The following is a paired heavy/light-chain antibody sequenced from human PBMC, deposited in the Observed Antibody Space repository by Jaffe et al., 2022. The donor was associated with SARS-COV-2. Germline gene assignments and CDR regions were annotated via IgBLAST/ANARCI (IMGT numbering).Light chain of an antibody. CDR2: DVT. V-gene: IGLV2-14*01. Sequence: QSALTQPASVSGSPGQSITISCTGTSSDIGDYNYVSWYQQKPGRAPKLMIYDVTNRPSGVSNRFSGSKSGNVASLTISGLQAEDEADYYCNSYSAYNTVVFGGGTQLTVL. CDR3: NSYSAYNTVV. J-gene: IGLJ2*01. CDR1: SSDIGDYNY.
Heavy chain of an antibody. CDR2: MYYRGNT. Sequence: QVQLQESGPGLVKPSETLSLTCDVSGYSISNGYYWGWIRQPPGKGLEWIGSMYYRGNTYNNPSLKSRVTMSVDTSKNFFSLELSSVTAADTADYYCARMVNYHVYYYYFDVWGKGTTVTVSS. J-gene: IGHJ6*03. CDR3: ARMVNYHVYYYYFDV. CDR1: GYSISNGYY. V-gene: IGHV4-38-2*01. D-gene: IGHD1-1*01.